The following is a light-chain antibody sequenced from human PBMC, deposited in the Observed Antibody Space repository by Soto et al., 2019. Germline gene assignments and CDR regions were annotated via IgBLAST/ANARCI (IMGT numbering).Light chain of an antibody. CDR2: SNI. CDR3: QSYDSSLGGSKGV. J-gene: IGLJ3*02. V-gene: IGLV1-40*01. CDR1: SSDIGAGYD. Sequence: QSVLTQPPSMSGAPGQRVTISCTGSSSDIGAGYDVHWYQQFPGTAPKLLIYSNITRPSGVPDRFSGSKSGTSASLAITGLQAEDEADYYGQSYDSSLGGSKGVFGGGTKLTVL.